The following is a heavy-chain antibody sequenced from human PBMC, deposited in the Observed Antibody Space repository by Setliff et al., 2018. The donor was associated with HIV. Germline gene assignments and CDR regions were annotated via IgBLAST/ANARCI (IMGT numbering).Heavy chain of an antibody. Sequence: LSLTCSVSGGSMRSNIYYWGWIRLSPTKGLEWIGSIHLSDTYYNPSLKSRVTTSVDTSKDQFSLKLTSLTAADTAVYYCARSSMAGFDYWGQGKLVTVSS. CDR2: IHLSDT. J-gene: IGHJ4*02. D-gene: IGHD6-19*01. V-gene: IGHV4-39*07. CDR3: ARSSMAGFDY. CDR1: GGSMRSNIYY.